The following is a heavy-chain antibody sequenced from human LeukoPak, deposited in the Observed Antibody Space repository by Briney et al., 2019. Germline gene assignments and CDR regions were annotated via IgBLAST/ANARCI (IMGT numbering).Heavy chain of an antibody. D-gene: IGHD4-17*01. Sequence: PGGSLRLSCAASGFTFSTYWMHWVRQAPGKGLVWVSRINSDGSSTRYADSVKGRFTISRDNAKNTLYLQMNSLRAEDTAVYYCARDLRTTGAFDIWGQGTMVTVSS. CDR3: ARDLRTTGAFDI. CDR1: GFTFSTYW. J-gene: IGHJ3*02. CDR2: INSDGSST. V-gene: IGHV3-74*01.